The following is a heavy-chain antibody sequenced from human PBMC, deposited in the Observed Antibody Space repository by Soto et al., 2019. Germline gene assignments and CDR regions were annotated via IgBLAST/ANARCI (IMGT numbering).Heavy chain of an antibody. CDR3: ARGNHRWLQLWYFDL. Sequence: QVQLVQSGAEVKKPGSSVTVSCKASGGTFSSYTISWVRQAPGQGLEWMGGIIPIFGTANYAQKFQGRVTITAGESTRTAYMELSSLRSEVTAVYYCARGNHRWLQLWYFDLWGRGTLVTVSS. CDR1: GGTFSSYT. V-gene: IGHV1-69*12. J-gene: IGHJ2*01. D-gene: IGHD5-12*01. CDR2: IIPIFGTA.